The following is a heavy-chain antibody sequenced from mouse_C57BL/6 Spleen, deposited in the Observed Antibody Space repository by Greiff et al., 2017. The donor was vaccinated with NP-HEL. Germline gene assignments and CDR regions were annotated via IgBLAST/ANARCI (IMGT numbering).Heavy chain of an antibody. D-gene: IGHD2-4*01. CDR1: GFTFSSYG. Sequence: DVQLVESGGDLVKPGGSLKLSCAASGFTFSSYGMSWVRQTPDKRLEWVATISSGGSYTYYPDSVKGRFTISRDNAKNTLYLQMSSLKSEDTAMYYCARRDYDGGFDYWGQGTTLTVSS. V-gene: IGHV5-6*01. CDR3: ARRDYDGGFDY. CDR2: ISSGGSYT. J-gene: IGHJ2*01.